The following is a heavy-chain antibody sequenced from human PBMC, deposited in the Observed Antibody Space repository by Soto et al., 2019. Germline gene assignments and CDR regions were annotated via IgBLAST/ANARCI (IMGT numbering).Heavy chain of an antibody. V-gene: IGHV3-33*01. CDR3: ASLSIPYGSWLFYGKDV. J-gene: IGHJ6*02. D-gene: IGHD3-9*01. CDR1: GFTFSSYG. CDR2: IWYDGSNK. Sequence: GGSLRLSCAASGFTFSSYGMHWVRQAPGKGLEWVAVIWYDGSNKYYADSVKGRFTISRDNSKNTLYLQMNSLRAEDTAVYYCASLSIPYGSWLFYGKDVWGQGTTVTVSS.